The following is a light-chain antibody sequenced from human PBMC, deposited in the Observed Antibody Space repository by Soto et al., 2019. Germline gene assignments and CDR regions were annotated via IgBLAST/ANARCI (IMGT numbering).Light chain of an antibody. CDR2: AAS. CDR3: QKYNSAPPWT. Sequence: DIQMTQCPSSLSASVGDRVTITCRASQGISNYLAWYQQKPGKVPKLLIYAASTLQSGVPSRFSGSGSGTDFTLTISSLQPEDVATYYCQKYNSAPPWTFGQGTKVEIK. J-gene: IGKJ1*01. CDR1: QGISNY. V-gene: IGKV1-27*01.